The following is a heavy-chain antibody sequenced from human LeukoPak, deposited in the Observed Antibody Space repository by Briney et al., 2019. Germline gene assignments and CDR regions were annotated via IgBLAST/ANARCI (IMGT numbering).Heavy chain of an antibody. Sequence: QPGGSLRLSCAASGFTFGGYVMHWVRQAPGKGLEWVAFIRYDGSNQYYAESVKGRFTISRDNSKNTVFLQMNSLRGDDTAVYFCARGGRGVVPTGAHFDSWGQGTLVTVSS. D-gene: IGHD2-2*01. J-gene: IGHJ4*02. CDR2: IRYDGSNQ. CDR1: GFTFGGYV. CDR3: ARGGRGVVPTGAHFDS. V-gene: IGHV3-30*02.